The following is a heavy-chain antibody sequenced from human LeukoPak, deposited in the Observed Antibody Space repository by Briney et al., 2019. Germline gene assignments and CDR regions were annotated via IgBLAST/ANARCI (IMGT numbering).Heavy chain of an antibody. Sequence: PSGTLSLTCAVSGGSISSSNWWSWVRQPPGKGLEWIGDIYHSGSTNYNSSLKSRATISVDKSNNQFSLKLISVTAADTAVYFCARLDYHLAVWGQGTLVTVSS. J-gene: IGHJ4*02. V-gene: IGHV4-4*02. D-gene: IGHD4-11*01. CDR2: IYHSGST. CDR3: ARLDYHLAV. CDR1: GGSISSSNW.